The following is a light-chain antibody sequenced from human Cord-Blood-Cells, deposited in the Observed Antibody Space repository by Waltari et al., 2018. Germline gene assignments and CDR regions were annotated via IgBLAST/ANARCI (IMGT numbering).Light chain of an antibody. CDR2: EVS. CDR1: SSDVGGYNF. CDR3: CSYAGSSTYV. J-gene: IGLJ1*01. Sequence: QSALTQPPSVSGSPGQSVTISCTGTSSDVGGYNFFSWYQQHPAKAPKLMIYEVSKRPSGVANRFSGSKSGNTASLTISGLQAEDEADYYCCSYAGSSTYVFGTGTKVTVL. V-gene: IGLV2-23*02.